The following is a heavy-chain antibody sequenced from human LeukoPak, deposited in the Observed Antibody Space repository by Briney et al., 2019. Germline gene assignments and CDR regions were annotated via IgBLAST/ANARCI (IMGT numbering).Heavy chain of an antibody. J-gene: IGHJ3*02. CDR2: IIPIFGTA. Sequence: ASVKVSCKASGGTFSSYAISWVRQAPGQGLEWMGGIIPIFGTANYAQKFQGRVTITADESTSTAYMELSSLRSDDTAVYYCARLPASHAFDIWGQGTMVTVSS. V-gene: IGHV1-69*13. CDR3: ARLPASHAFDI. CDR1: GGTFSSYA.